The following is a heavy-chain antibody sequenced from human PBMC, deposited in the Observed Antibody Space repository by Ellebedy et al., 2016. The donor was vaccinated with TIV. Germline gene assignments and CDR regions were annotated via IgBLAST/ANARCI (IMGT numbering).Heavy chain of an antibody. CDR3: ARDLVDTAMAHYYYYYYGMDV. CDR1: GYTFTGYY. J-gene: IGHJ6*02. CDR2: INPNSGGT. V-gene: IGHV1-2*04. Sequence: AASVKVSCKASGYTFTGYYMHWVRQAPGQGLEWMGWINPNSGGTNYAQKFQGWVTMTRDTSISTAYMELSRLRSDDTAVYYCARDLVDTAMAHYYYYYYGMDVWGQGTTVTVSS. D-gene: IGHD5-18*01.